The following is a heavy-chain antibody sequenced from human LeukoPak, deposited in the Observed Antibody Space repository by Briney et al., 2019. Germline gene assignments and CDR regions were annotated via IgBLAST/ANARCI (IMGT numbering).Heavy chain of an antibody. V-gene: IGHV3-9*01. Sequence: PGGSLRLSCAASGFTFDDYAMHWVRQAPGKGLEWVSGISWNSGAIAYADSVKGRFTISRDNAKNSLYLQMNSLRAEDTALYYCAKLYRGGYRNDYWGQGTLVTVSS. D-gene: IGHD2-21*01. CDR2: ISWNSGAI. CDR3: AKLYRGGYRNDY. CDR1: GFTFDDYA. J-gene: IGHJ4*02.